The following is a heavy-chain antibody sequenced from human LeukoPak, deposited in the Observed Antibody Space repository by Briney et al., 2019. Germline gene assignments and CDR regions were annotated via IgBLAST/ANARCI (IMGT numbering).Heavy chain of an antibody. CDR2: IKSKTDGGTT. J-gene: IGHJ4*02. CDR3: TTDPRYGFDY. Sequence: GGSLRLSCAASGFTFSSYSMNWVRQAPGKGLEWVGRIKSKTDGGTTDYAAPVKGRFTISRDESQNTLFLQMNSLKTEDTAVYYCTTDPRYGFDYWGQGTLVTVSS. D-gene: IGHD5-18*01. V-gene: IGHV3-15*01. CDR1: GFTFSSYS.